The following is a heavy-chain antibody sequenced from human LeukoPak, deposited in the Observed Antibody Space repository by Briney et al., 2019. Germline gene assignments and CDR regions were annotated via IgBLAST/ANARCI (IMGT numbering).Heavy chain of an antibody. CDR3: ARSSERALHVY. CDR1: GGSVSSGSYY. Sequence: PSETLSLTCTVSGGSVSSGSYYWSWIRQPPGKGLEWIGYIYYSGSTNYNPSLKSRVTISVDTSKNQFSLKLSSVTAADTAVYYCARSSERALHVYWGQGTLVTVSS. V-gene: IGHV4-61*01. D-gene: IGHD1-26*01. J-gene: IGHJ4*02. CDR2: IYYSGST.